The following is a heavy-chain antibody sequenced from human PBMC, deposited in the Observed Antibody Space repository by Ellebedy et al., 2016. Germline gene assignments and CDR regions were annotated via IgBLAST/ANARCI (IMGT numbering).Heavy chain of an antibody. V-gene: IGHV1-18*01. CDR2: ISAYNGNT. CDR1: GYTFTSYG. Sequence: ASVKVSXXASGYTFTSYGISWVRQAPGQGLEWMGWISAYNGNTNYAQKLQGRVTMTTDTSTSTAYMELRSLRSDDTAVYYCAREVSPSYYYYGMDVWGQGTTVTVSS. CDR3: AREVSPSYYYYGMDV. D-gene: IGHD1-14*01. J-gene: IGHJ6*02.